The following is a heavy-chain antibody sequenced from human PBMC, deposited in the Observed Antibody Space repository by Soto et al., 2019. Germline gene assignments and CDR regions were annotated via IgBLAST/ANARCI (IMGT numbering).Heavy chain of an antibody. CDR2: IHYSGST. D-gene: IGHD6-13*01. V-gene: IGHV4-61*01. Sequence: QVQLQESGPGLVKPSETLSLTCTVSDGAVSSVTYHWSWIRQPPGKGLEWMGNIHYSGSTNYNPSLNSRVTISLDKSKNQFSLKLTSVTAAYTAVYYCAREGQLLWQHLVRGDWCDPWGQGTQVTVSS. J-gene: IGHJ5*02. CDR1: DGAVSSVTYH. CDR3: AREGQLLWQHLVRGDWCDP.